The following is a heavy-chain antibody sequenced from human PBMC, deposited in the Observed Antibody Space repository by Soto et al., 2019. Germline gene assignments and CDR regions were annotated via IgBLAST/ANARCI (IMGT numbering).Heavy chain of an antibody. J-gene: IGHJ4*02. CDR3: AKASDYDDILTGLH. Sequence: EVQLLESGGGMVQPGGSLRISCAASGFTFSSYAMSWVRQAPGKGLECLSTISGSGGSAYYADSLKGRFTITRDNSKNTLHLQMNSLRAEDTAVYYCAKASDYDDILTGLHWGQGTLVTVSA. CDR1: GFTFSSYA. CDR2: ISGSGGSA. V-gene: IGHV3-23*01. D-gene: IGHD3-9*01.